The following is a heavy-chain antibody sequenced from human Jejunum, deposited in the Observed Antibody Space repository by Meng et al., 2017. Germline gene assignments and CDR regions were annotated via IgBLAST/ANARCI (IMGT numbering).Heavy chain of an antibody. Sequence: ELGGGLVQAGTGRTLSCVGCGFTCRSFGMHWVRQAPGKGLECVAVIWFDGSKAYYADSVKGRFTVSRDNSKNTLYLQMNSLRADDTAVYYCARYRSGSSDYWGPGTLVTVFS. J-gene: IGHJ4*02. CDR2: IWFDGSKA. CDR1: GFTCRSFG. V-gene: IGHV3-33*01. D-gene: IGHD6-19*01. CDR3: ARYRSGSSDY.